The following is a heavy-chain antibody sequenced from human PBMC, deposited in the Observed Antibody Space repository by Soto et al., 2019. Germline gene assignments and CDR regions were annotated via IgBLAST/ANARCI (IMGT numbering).Heavy chain of an antibody. CDR2: IKQDGSKK. CDR3: ARDVSPGSSSLYLDAFNI. Sequence: EVQLEESGGGLVQPGGSLRLSCAASGFTLSMYWMTWVRQAPGRGLEWVANIKQDGSKKSYLDFVRGRFTITRDNVRNSLYLQMDSLRAEDTALYYCARDVSPGSSSLYLDAFNICRQWTMVIVTS. CDR1: GFTLSMYW. D-gene: IGHD6-13*01. V-gene: IGHV3-7*05. J-gene: IGHJ3*02.